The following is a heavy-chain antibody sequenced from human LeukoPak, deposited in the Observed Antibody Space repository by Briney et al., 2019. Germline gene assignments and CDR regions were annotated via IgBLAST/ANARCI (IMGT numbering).Heavy chain of an antibody. CDR3: ASVRYSSSDYYYGMDV. Sequence: SQTLSLTCAISGDSVSSNSAAWNWIRQSPSRGLEWLGRTCYRSKWYNDYAVSVKSRITINPDTSKNQFSLQLNSVTPEDTAVYYCASVRYSSSDYYYGMDVWGQGTTVTVSS. D-gene: IGHD6-13*01. CDR1: GDSVSSNSAA. V-gene: IGHV6-1*01. CDR2: TCYRSKWYN. J-gene: IGHJ6*02.